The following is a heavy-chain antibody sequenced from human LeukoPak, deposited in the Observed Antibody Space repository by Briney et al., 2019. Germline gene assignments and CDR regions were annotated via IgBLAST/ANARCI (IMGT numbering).Heavy chain of an antibody. CDR3: ARDRAWNYFDY. J-gene: IGHJ4*02. Sequence: GGFLRLSCAPSGFTFSRHGMHWVRQAPGKGLEWVAIISNDGSRKYYAHSVEGRFTISRDNSKNTLYLQMDSLRAEDTAVYYCARDRAWNYFDYWGQGTLVTVSS. V-gene: IGHV3-30*03. CDR2: ISNDGSRK. D-gene: IGHD3-3*01. CDR1: GFTFSRHG.